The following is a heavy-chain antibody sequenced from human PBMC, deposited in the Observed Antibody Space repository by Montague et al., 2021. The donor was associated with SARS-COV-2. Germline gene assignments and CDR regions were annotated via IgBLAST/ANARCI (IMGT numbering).Heavy chain of an antibody. CDR1: AGPISSSNW. D-gene: IGHD3-16*01. V-gene: IGHV4-4*02. J-gene: IGHJ6*02. CDR2: IHHSGGT. CDR3: ARIPFGYYGMDV. Sequence: SETLSLTCAVSAGPISSSNWWRWVRQPPGKGLEWIAEIHHSGGTNYNQSLKSRVTISVDKSKNQFSLKLSSVTAADTAVYYCARIPFGYYGMDVWGQGTTVTVSS.